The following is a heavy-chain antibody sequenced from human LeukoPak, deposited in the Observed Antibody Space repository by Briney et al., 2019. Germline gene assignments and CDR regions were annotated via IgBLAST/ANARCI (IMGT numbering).Heavy chain of an antibody. Sequence: GRSLSLSCAASGFTYSSYAMRWVSHAPGRGLEWVSAISGSGGSTYYADSVKGRFTISRDKSKNTRYLQMNSLRGEDTAVYYCAKDQKLRFLDLQVWGQGTLVTVSS. CDR1: GFTYSSYA. CDR3: AKDQKLRFLDLQV. J-gene: IGHJ4*02. V-gene: IGHV3-23*01. CDR2: ISGSGGST. D-gene: IGHD3-3*01.